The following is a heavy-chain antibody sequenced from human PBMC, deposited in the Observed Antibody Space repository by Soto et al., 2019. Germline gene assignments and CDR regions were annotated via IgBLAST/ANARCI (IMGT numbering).Heavy chain of an antibody. CDR1: GDSVSSSDFY. CDR3: ARVIKLLAHKDGKSAYFYAMDV. J-gene: IGHJ6*02. CDR2: VYSTGTT. D-gene: IGHD2-15*01. Sequence: PSETLSLTCAVSGDSVSSSDFYWTWIRQPPGKPLEWIGYVYSTGTTNYSPSLKSRVDMSVDTSENQFSLKVRSVTAADAAVYLCARVIKLLAHKDGKSAYFYAMDVWGHGTTVTVS. V-gene: IGHV4-61*08.